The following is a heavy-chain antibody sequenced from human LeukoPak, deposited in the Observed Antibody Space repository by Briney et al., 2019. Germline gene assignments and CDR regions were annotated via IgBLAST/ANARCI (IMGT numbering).Heavy chain of an antibody. CDR2: IKQDGSEK. Sequence: GGSLTLSCAASGFTFSSYWMSWVRQAPGKGLEWVANIKQDGSEKYYVDSVKGRFTISRDNAKNSLYLQMNSLRAEDTAVYYCARDLGGYYYDSSGSYFDYWGQGTLVTVSS. CDR3: ARDLGGYYYDSSGSYFDY. V-gene: IGHV3-7*01. J-gene: IGHJ4*02. D-gene: IGHD3-22*01. CDR1: GFTFSSYW.